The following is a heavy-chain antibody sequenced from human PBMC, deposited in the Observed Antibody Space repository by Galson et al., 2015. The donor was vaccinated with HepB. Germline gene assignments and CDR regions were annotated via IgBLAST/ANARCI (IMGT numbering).Heavy chain of an antibody. D-gene: IGHD3-10*01. V-gene: IGHV3-64D*06. J-gene: IGHJ4*02. Sequence: SLRLSCAASGFTFSSYAMHWVRQAPGKGLEYVSAISSNGGSTYYADSVKGRFTISRDNSKNTLYLQMSSLRAEDTAVYYCVKDRRRKLLWFGELSRYDYWGQGTLGTVSS. CDR3: VKDRRRKLLWFGELSRYDY. CDR2: ISSNGGST. CDR1: GFTFSSYA.